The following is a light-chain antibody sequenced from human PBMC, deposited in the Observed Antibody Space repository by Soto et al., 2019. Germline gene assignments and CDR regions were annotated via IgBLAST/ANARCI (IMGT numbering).Light chain of an antibody. CDR3: QQRSNWPLT. V-gene: IGKV3-11*01. Sequence: EIVLTQSPATPSLSPGEIATLSFTASQSVSSYLAWYQQKPGQAPRLLIYDASSRATGIPARFSGSGSGTDFTLTISSLEPEDFAVYYCQQRSNWPLTFGGGTKVDI. CDR2: DAS. J-gene: IGKJ4*01. CDR1: QSVSSY.